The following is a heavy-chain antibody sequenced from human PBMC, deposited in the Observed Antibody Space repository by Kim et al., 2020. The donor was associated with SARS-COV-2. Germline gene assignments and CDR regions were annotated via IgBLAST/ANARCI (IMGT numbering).Heavy chain of an antibody. J-gene: IGHJ6*02. CDR1: GGSISSYY. D-gene: IGHD1-1*01. CDR2: IYYSGST. CDR3: ARDTGTASWDV. Sequence: SETLSLTCTVSGGSISSYYWSWIRQPPGKGLEWIGDIYYSGSTNYNPSLKSRVTISVDTSTNQFSLKLSSVPAADTAVYYCARDTGTASWDVWRQGPPVT. V-gene: IGHV4-59*13.